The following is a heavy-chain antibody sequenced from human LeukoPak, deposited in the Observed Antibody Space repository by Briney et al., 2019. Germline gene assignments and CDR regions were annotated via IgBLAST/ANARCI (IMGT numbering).Heavy chain of an antibody. CDR1: GFTFSNYS. J-gene: IGHJ4*02. CDR2: ISSSSSYI. Sequence: PGGSLRLSCAASGFTFSNYSMNWVRQAPGKGLEWVSSISSSSSYIYYADSVKGRFTISRDNAKNSLYLQMNSLRAEDTAVHYCARDGDSQYSEKYYYDSSGSLVSYWGQGTLVTVSS. CDR3: ARDGDSQYSEKYYYDSSGSLVSY. V-gene: IGHV3-21*01. D-gene: IGHD3-22*01.